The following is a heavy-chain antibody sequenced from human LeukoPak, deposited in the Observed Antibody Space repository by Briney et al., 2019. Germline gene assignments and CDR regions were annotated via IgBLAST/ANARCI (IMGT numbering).Heavy chain of an antibody. V-gene: IGHV3-13*01. D-gene: IGHD6-19*01. CDR1: GFIFSSYD. CDR3: AREIGPSSNGWDAFDI. CDR2: IGTGRDT. J-gene: IGHJ3*02. Sequence: GGSLRLSCVASGFIFSSYDMHWVRQTTGRGLEWVSAIGTGRDTYYLDSVKGRFTISREDAKNSLYLQMNSLSAGDTAVYYCAREIGPSSNGWDAFDIWGQGTMVTVSS.